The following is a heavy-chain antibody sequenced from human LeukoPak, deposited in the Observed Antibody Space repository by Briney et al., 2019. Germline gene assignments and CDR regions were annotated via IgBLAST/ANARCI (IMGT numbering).Heavy chain of an antibody. V-gene: IGHV3-30*04. J-gene: IGHJ6*02. CDR3: ASLQGGGQTAYYYYYGMDV. D-gene: IGHD2-15*01. CDR2: ISYDGSNK. CDR1: GFTFSSYA. Sequence: PGGSLRLSCAASGFTFSSYAKHWVRQAPGKGLEWVAVISYDGSNKYYADSVKGRFTISRDNSKNTLYLQMNSLRAEDTAVYYCASLQGGGQTAYYYYYGMDVWGQGTTVTVSS.